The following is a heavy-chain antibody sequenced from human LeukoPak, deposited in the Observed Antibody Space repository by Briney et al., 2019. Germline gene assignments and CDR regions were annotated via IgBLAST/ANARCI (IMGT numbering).Heavy chain of an antibody. J-gene: IGHJ1*01. V-gene: IGHV3-7*01. CDR3: ARDSPGYGAYVS. Sequence: PGGSLRLSCAASGFTFSTYWMTWVRQAPGKGLEWVANIKEDGRREYYVDSVKGRFTISRDNAKNSLYLQMDSLTAEDTAVYYCARDSPGYGAYVSWGQGTLVSVSS. CDR2: IKEDGRRE. D-gene: IGHD5-12*01. CDR1: GFTFSTYW.